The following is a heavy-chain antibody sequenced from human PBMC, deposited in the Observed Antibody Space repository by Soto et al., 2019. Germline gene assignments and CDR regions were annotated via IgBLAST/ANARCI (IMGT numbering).Heavy chain of an antibody. J-gene: IGHJ3*02. CDR1: GFTFSSYA. D-gene: IGHD5-18*01. CDR3: AKDLLGYSAPLDASDI. V-gene: IGHV3-23*01. CDR2: ISGSGGST. Sequence: GGSLRLSCAASGFTFSSYAMSWVCQAPGKGLEWVSAISGSGGSTYYADSVKGRFTISRDNSKNTLYLQMNSLRAEDTAVYYCAKDLLGYSAPLDASDIWGQGTMVTVSS.